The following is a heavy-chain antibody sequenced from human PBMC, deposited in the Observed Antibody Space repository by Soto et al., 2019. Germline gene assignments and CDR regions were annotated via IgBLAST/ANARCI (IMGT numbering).Heavy chain of an antibody. CDR2: IIPIFGTA. J-gene: IGHJ3*02. D-gene: IGHD3-3*01. Sequence: QVQLVQSGAEVKKPGSSVKVSCKASGGTFSTYAISWVRQAPGQGLEWMGGIIPIFGTAKYAQKFQGRVTINADDSTSQAYMELSSLRSEDTAVYYCAREIFGVIISGGRDAFDIWGQGTMVTGSS. V-gene: IGHV1-69*01. CDR3: AREIFGVIISGGRDAFDI. CDR1: GGTFSTYA.